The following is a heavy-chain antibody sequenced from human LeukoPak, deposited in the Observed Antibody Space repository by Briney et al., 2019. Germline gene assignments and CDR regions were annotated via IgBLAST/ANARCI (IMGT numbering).Heavy chain of an antibody. V-gene: IGHV4-30-4*08. CDR1: GGSISSGDYY. CDR3: ARDNYYDSRVPFDY. CDR2: IYYSGST. J-gene: IGHJ4*02. D-gene: IGHD3-22*01. Sequence: SETLSLTCTVSGGSISSGDYYRSWIRQPPGKGLEWIGYIYYSGSTYYNPSLKSRVTISVDTSKNQFSLKLSSVTAAATAVYYCARDNYYDSRVPFDYWGQGTLVTVSS.